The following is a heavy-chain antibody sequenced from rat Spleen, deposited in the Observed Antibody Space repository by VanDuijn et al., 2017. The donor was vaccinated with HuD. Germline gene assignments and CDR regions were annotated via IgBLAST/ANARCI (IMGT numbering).Heavy chain of an antibody. CDR3: TYGGYPNWFAY. CDR2: IKAKSNNYAT. D-gene: IGHD1-11*01. CDR1: GFTFSYAW. V-gene: IGHV6-8*01. Sequence: EVQLVETGGSLVQPGKSLKLTCATSGFTFSYAWMQWVRQSPEKQLEWVAQIKAKSNNYATYYAESVKGRFTISRDDSKTTVYLQMNNLKDEDTAIYYCTYGGYPNWFAYWGQGTLVTVSS. J-gene: IGHJ3*01.